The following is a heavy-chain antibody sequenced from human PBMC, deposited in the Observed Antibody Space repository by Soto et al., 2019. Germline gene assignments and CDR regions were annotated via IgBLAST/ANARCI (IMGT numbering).Heavy chain of an antibody. D-gene: IGHD3-10*01. CDR1: GASISHDF. V-gene: IGHV4-59*08. CDR2: ISNIGFT. J-gene: IGHJ6*02. CDR3: TTQGFGGLHGLVDV. Sequence: SETLSLTCTVSGASISHDFGSWIRLSPGKGLEWIGYISNIGFTRYNPSLKSRVSISVDTSKNQFSLKLTSVTAADTAVYYCTTQGFGGLHGLVDVWGQGTTVTVSS.